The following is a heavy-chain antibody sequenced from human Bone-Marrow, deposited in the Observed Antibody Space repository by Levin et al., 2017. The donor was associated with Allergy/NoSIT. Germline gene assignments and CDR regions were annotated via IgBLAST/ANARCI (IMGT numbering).Heavy chain of an antibody. J-gene: IGHJ5*02. CDR1: GFTFSFYA. V-gene: IGHV3-30*04. Sequence: GGSLRLSCEASGFTFSFYAMHWVRHAPGKGLEWLAVLSNEGSHKYYADSVKGRFTVSRDNSKNTLYLQMSSLRPDDTAVYYCATIAPRQGDPFDNWGQGTLVTVSS. CDR3: ATIAPRQGDPFDN. D-gene: IGHD6-6*01. CDR2: LSNEGSHK.